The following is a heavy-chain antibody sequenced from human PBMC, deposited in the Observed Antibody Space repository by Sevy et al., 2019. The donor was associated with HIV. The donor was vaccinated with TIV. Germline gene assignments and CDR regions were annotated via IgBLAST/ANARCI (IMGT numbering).Heavy chain of an antibody. CDR3: AKDMIVVVGEALDI. J-gene: IGHJ3*02. CDR2: ISGSGGET. CDR1: EFTFSNYA. D-gene: IGHD3-22*01. Sequence: GGSLGLSCETSEFTFSNYAMSWVRQAPGKGLEWVSSISGSGGETYYANSVKGRFTISRDKSKNTVYLQMNSLRAEDTAVYYCAKDMIVVVGEALDIWGQGTMVTVSS. V-gene: IGHV3-23*01.